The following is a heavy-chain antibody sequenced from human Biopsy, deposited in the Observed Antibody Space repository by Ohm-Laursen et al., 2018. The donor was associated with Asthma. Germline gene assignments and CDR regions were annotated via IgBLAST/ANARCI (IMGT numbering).Heavy chain of an antibody. V-gene: IGHV3-30*03. CDR3: ASYEVVTAILPTDV. Sequence: SLRLSCAASGFSFSRYGMHWVRQAPGKGLEWGAVISFDGINKYYGDSVKGRFTIARDNSKNTVYLQMNSLRAEDTAVYYCASYEVVTAILPTDVWGQGTTVTVSS. J-gene: IGHJ6*02. CDR2: ISFDGINK. D-gene: IGHD2-21*02. CDR1: GFSFSRYG.